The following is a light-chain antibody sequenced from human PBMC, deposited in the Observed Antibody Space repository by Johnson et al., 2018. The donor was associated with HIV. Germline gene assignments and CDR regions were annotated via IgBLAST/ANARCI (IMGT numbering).Light chain of an antibody. CDR2: ENN. Sequence: QAVLTQPPSVSAAPGQKVTISCSGSSSNIGNNYVSWYQQLPGKAPKLLIYENNKRPSGIPDRFSGSKSGTSATLGITGLQTGDEADYYCGTWDNSLSAVFGTGTKVTVL. J-gene: IGLJ1*01. CDR1: SSNIGNNY. V-gene: IGLV1-51*02. CDR3: GTWDNSLSAV.